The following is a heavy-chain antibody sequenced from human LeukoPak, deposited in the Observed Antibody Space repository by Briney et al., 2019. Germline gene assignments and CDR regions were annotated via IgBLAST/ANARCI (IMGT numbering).Heavy chain of an antibody. D-gene: IGHD5-18*01. CDR2: IYYRETT. Sequence: PSDTLSLICTLSYRPISSSHYYWGWIPQPPGKGLEWIGSIYYRETTHYNPSPQSRLTIPVHTAKNQFSLKLASVTAADTAIYYCAKGAGGFSYYNWFDPWGQGTLVTVSS. CDR3: AKGAGGFSYYNWFDP. J-gene: IGHJ5*02. CDR1: YRPISSSHYY. V-gene: IGHV4-39*07.